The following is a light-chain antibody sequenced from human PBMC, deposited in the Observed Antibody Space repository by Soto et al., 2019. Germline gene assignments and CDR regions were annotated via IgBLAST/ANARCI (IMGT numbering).Light chain of an antibody. Sequence: EVVMTQSPATLSVSPGERATLSCRASQSVYANLAWYEQKPGQAPRLLIHGASNSATGIPARFRGSGFGTEFILTIISLQSEDFAVYYSQQYNTWLWTFGQGTKVEI. CDR1: QSVYAN. CDR2: GAS. J-gene: IGKJ1*01. CDR3: QQYNTWLWT. V-gene: IGKV3-15*01.